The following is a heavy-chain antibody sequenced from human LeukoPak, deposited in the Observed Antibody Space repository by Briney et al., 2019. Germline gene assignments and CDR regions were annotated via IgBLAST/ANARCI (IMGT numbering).Heavy chain of an antibody. CDR2: IHTSGST. D-gene: IGHD5-18*01. CDR1: GDSISSGTYY. Sequence: SETLSLTCTVSGDSISSGTYYWSWLRQPAGKGLECIGRIHTSGSTNYNPSLKSRVTMSVDTSKNQFSLKLSSVTAADTAVYYCARDEKRGYSYGYIDCWGQGTLVTVSS. CDR3: ARDEKRGYSYGYIDC. V-gene: IGHV4-61*02. J-gene: IGHJ4*02.